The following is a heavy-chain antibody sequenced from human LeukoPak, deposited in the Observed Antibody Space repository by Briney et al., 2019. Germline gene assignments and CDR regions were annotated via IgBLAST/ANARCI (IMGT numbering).Heavy chain of an antibody. CDR2: INHSGST. V-gene: IGHV4-34*01. CDR1: GGSFSGYY. Sequence: SETLSLTCAVYGGSFSGYYWSWIRQPPGKGLEWIGEINHSGSTNYNPSLKSRVNISVDTSKNQFSLTLSSVTAADTAVYYSARWVKRWLQFWWFDPWGQGTLVTVSS. D-gene: IGHD5-24*01. J-gene: IGHJ5*02. CDR3: ARWVKRWLQFWWFDP.